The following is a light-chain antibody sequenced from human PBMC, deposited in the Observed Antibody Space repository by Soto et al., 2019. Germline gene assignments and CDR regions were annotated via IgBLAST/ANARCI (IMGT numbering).Light chain of an antibody. Sequence: DIQLTQSPSFLSASVGDRVTITCRASQGISSYLAWYQQKPGKAPKLLIYAASTLQSGVPSRFSGSGSGTEFTLTISSLQPEDFATYYCLQDYNYPHTFGQGTKVEIK. CDR3: LQDYNYPHT. CDR2: AAS. V-gene: IGKV1-9*01. J-gene: IGKJ1*01. CDR1: QGISSY.